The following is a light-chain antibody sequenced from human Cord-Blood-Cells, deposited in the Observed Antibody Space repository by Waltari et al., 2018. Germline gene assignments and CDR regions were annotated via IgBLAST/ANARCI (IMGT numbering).Light chain of an antibody. V-gene: IGLV1-44*01. CDR2: SNS. Sequence: QSVLTQPPSASGTPGQRVTISCSGSSSNIGSNTVNWYQQLPGTAPQLLIYSNSQRPSVVPDRFSGSKSGTSASLAISGLQSEDEADYYCAAWDDSLNGWVFGGGTKLTVL. CDR3: AAWDDSLNGWV. CDR1: SSNIGSNT. J-gene: IGLJ3*02.